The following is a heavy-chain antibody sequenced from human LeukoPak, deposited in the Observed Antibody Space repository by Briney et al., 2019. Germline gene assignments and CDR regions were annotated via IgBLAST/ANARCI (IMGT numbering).Heavy chain of an antibody. CDR1: AGSISNYY. CDR2: IYYSGRT. J-gene: IGHJ4*02. D-gene: IGHD2-8*01. Sequence: KTSETLSLTCTVSAGSISNYYWSWIRQAPGKALEWIGYIYYSGRTNYNPSLKSRVTISEGTSTNQFTLKLGSVTTADTAIYYCASAPNGDFFDYWGQGTLVTVSS. CDR3: ASAPNGDFFDY. V-gene: IGHV4-59*01.